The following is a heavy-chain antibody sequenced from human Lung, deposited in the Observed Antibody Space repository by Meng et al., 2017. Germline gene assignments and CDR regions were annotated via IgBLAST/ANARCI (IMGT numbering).Heavy chain of an antibody. CDR2: INHSGST. J-gene: IGHJ4*02. Sequence: QVQPHQCGPGQLKPSMTLSLTCVVFGGSFSDSYWSWIRQTPGKGLEWIGEINHSGSTNYNPSLESRATISVDTSQNNLSLKLSSVTAADSAVYYCARGPTTMAHDFDYWGQGTLVTVSS. CDR3: ARGPTTMAHDFDY. CDR1: GGSFSDSY. D-gene: IGHD4-11*01. V-gene: IGHV4-34*01.